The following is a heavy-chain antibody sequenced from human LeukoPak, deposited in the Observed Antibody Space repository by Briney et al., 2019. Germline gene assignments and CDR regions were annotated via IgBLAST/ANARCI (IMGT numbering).Heavy chain of an antibody. CDR2: ITASGGST. Sequence: PGGSLRLSCAASGFTFSSYAMGWVRQAPGKGLEWVSAITASGGSTYYADSVKGRFTISRDNSKNTLYLQMNSLRAEDTAAYYCANLLAVAARTSDYWGQGTLVTVSS. D-gene: IGHD6-19*01. CDR3: ANLLAVAARTSDY. CDR1: GFTFSSYA. J-gene: IGHJ4*02. V-gene: IGHV3-23*01.